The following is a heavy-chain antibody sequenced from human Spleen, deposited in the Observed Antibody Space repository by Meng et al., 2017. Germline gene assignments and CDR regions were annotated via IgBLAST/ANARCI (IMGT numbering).Heavy chain of an antibody. CDR2: INPNSGGA. CDR3: ARGSLLGLDF. Sequence: QGRLVQAGAEGKKPGASVKVSCKASGYTFSGFFMHWVRQAPGQGLEYMGRINPNSGGANYAQKFQGRVTMTRDTSISTAYMDLSGLRSDDTAVYYCARGSLLGLDFWGRGTLVTVSS. D-gene: IGHD2-15*01. CDR1: GYTFSGFF. V-gene: IGHV1-2*06. J-gene: IGHJ4*02.